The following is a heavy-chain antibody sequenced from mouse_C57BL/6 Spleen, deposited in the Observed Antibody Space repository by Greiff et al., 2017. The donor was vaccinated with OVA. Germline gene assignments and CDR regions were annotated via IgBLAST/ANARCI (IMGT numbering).Heavy chain of an antibody. Sequence: QVQLQQSGPELVKPGASVKISCKASGYAFSSSWMNWVKQRPGKGLEWIGRIYPGDGDTNYNGKFKGKATLTADKSSSTPYMQLSSLTSEDSAVYFCARGGSSTFAYWGQGTLVTVSA. V-gene: IGHV1-82*01. J-gene: IGHJ3*01. CDR1: GYAFSSSW. CDR2: IYPGDGDT. D-gene: IGHD1-1*01. CDR3: ARGGSSTFAY.